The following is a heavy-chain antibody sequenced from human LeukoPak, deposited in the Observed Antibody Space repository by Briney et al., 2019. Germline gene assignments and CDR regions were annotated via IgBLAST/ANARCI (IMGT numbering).Heavy chain of an antibody. CDR1: GFTFSSYA. Sequence: GGSLRLSCAASGFTFSSYAMSWVRQAPGKGLEWVSAISGSGGSTYYADSVKGRFTISRDNSKNTLYLQMNSLRAEDTAVYYCANYLEYRVRGVMGAFDIWGQGTMVTVSS. CDR3: ANYLEYRVRGVMGAFDI. V-gene: IGHV3-23*01. CDR2: ISGSGGST. J-gene: IGHJ3*02. D-gene: IGHD3-10*01.